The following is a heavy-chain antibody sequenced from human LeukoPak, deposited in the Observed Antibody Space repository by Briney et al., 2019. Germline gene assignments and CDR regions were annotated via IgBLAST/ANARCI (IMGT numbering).Heavy chain of an antibody. CDR3: ARIPTNAVPSAHNGFDI. Sequence: SETLSLTCTVSGGSISSYYWSWIRQPPGKGLEWIGYIYYSGSTNYNPSLKSRVTISVDTSKNQFSLKLSSVTAADTSIYYCARIPTNAVPSAHNGFDIWGQGTMLTVSS. V-gene: IGHV4-59*12. CDR1: GGSISSYY. D-gene: IGHD6-19*01. J-gene: IGHJ3*02. CDR2: IYYSGST.